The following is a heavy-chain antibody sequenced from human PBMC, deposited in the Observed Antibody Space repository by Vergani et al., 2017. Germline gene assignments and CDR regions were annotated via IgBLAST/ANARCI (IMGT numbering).Heavy chain of an antibody. CDR1: GGSISSYY. D-gene: IGHD3-22*01. J-gene: IGHJ4*02. Sequence: QVQLQESGPGLVKPSETLSLTCTVSGGSISSYYWSWILQPPGKGLEWMGYIYYSGSTNYNPSLKSRVTISVDTSKNQFSLKLSSVTAADTAVYYCARQYYYDSSEFDYWGQGTLVTVSS. CDR3: ARQYYYDSSEFDY. CDR2: IYYSGST. V-gene: IGHV4-59*01.